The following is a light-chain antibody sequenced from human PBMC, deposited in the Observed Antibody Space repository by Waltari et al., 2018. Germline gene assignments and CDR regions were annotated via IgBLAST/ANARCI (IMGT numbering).Light chain of an antibody. CDR2: STN. CDR1: TGAVTSGHY. Sequence: QTVVTQEPSLTVSPGGTGTLTCASSTGAVTSGHYPNWLQQKPGQAPRPLIYSTNSRNSLTPARFSGSLLGGKAALTLSGVQPEDEADYFCLLYYDGTWVFGGGTKLTVL. CDR3: LLYYDGTWV. V-gene: IGLV7-43*01. J-gene: IGLJ3*02.